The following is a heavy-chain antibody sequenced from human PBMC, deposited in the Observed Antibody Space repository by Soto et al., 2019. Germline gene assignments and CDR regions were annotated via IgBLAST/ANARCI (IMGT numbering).Heavy chain of an antibody. CDR3: AKNGQPPYYYYGMDV. J-gene: IGHJ6*02. D-gene: IGHD2-8*01. CDR2: ISGYNGDT. V-gene: IGHV1-18*01. Sequence: TSVKVTCKDSGYTFTRNGSSWVRQAPGQGLEWMGWISGYNGDTKYAQKFQGRVTMTVDTSTTTAYMELRSLTSDDRAVYYCAKNGQPPYYYYGMDVWGQGTTVTVSS. CDR1: GYTFTRNG.